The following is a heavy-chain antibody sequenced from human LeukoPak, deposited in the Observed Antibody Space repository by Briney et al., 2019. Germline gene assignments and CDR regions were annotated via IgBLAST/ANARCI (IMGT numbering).Heavy chain of an antibody. CDR1: GFTFSSYA. CDR2: IGATGVSS. D-gene: IGHD5-12*01. CDR3: AKDQGGYSAYGHLDY. Sequence: GGSLRLSCAASGFTFSSYAMSWVRQAPGKGLEWVSGIGATGVSSFYGDSVKGRFTMSRDNSKNTLYLRMDSLRAEDTAVYYCAKDQGGYSAYGHLDYWGQGTLVTVSS. J-gene: IGHJ4*02. V-gene: IGHV3-23*01.